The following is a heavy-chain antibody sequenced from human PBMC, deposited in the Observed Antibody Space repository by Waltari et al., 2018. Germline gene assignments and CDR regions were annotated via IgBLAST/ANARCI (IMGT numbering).Heavy chain of an antibody. Sequence: HLQLQESGPGLLKPSETLSLTCSVSDVSITTNPPYWVWIRQPPGQGLEWIGTLSYNGATYSSPSLKSRVTISRDTSKNQLSLILGSVTAADTAVYYCATYIGASIGTASFDVWGQGTMVTVSA. CDR3: ATYIGASIGTASFDV. V-gene: IGHV4-39*01. CDR1: DVSITTNPPY. D-gene: IGHD5-12*01. J-gene: IGHJ3*01. CDR2: LSYNGAT.